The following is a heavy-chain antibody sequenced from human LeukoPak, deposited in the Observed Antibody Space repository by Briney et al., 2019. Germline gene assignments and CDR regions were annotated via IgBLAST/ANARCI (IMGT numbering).Heavy chain of an antibody. D-gene: IGHD6-13*01. CDR1: GGSFSGYY. CDR2: INHSGST. Sequence: SETLSLTCAVYGGSFSGYYWSWIRQPPGNGLEWIGEINHSGSTNYNPSLKSRVTISVDTSKNQFSLKLSSVTAADTAVYYCARTPNSGYSSSWFFDYWGQGTLVTVSS. J-gene: IGHJ4*02. CDR3: ARTPNSGYSSSWFFDY. V-gene: IGHV4-34*01.